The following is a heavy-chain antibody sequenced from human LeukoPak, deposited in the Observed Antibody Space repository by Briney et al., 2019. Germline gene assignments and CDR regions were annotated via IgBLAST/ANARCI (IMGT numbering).Heavy chain of an antibody. J-gene: IGHJ3*02. D-gene: IGHD3-22*01. CDR3: ATGLLPYDSSGYPIFDI. CDR2: FDPEDGET. Sequence: ASVKVSCKVSGYTLTELSMHWVRQAPGNGLEWMGGFDPEDGETIYAQNFQGRVTMTEDTSTDTAYMELSSLRSEDTAVYYCATGLLPYDSSGYPIFDIWGQGTMVTVSS. V-gene: IGHV1-24*01. CDR1: GYTLTELS.